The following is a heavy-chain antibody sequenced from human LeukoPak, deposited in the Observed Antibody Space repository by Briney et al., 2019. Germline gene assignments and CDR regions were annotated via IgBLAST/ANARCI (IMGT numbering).Heavy chain of an antibody. CDR2: IYSSGNT. CDR1: GFTVSSSY. V-gene: IGHV3-53*01. J-gene: IGHJ5*02. Sequence: GGSLRLSCAASGFTVSSSYMTWVRQAPGKGLEWVSVIYSSGNTYYADSVKGRFTFSRDNSRNTIYLQMNNLRAEDTAIYYCVRRANTHWGLVSWGEGTLVTVSS. D-gene: IGHD7-27*01. CDR3: VRRANTHWGLVS.